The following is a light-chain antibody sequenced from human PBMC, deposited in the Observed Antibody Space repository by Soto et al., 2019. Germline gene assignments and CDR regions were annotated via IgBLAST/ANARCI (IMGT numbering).Light chain of an antibody. CDR3: QQYGGSPRT. V-gene: IGKV3-20*01. CDR1: QDVTTN. Sequence: EISMTQFPAILSASPGGGATLSCRAAQDVTTNFAWYQLRRGQPPRLLIYDASTRATGIPDRFSGSGSGTDFTLTISKLEPEDFAVYRCQQYGGSPRTSGQGTKVDIK. J-gene: IGKJ1*01. CDR2: DAS.